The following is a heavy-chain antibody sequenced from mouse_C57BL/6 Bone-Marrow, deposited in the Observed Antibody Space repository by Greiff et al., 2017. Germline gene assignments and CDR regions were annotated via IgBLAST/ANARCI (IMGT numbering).Heavy chain of an antibody. J-gene: IGHJ2*01. CDR2: IDPEIGDT. D-gene: IGHD2-1*01. Sequence: VQLQQSGAELVRPGASVKLSCTASGFNIKDDYIHWVKQRPEQGLEWIGWIDPEIGDTEYASKFQGKATITSDTSSNTAYLQLSSLASEDTAVYYCSSLDGNYFDFWGQGTPLTVAS. CDR1: GFNIKDDY. V-gene: IGHV14-4*01. CDR3: SSLDGNYFDF.